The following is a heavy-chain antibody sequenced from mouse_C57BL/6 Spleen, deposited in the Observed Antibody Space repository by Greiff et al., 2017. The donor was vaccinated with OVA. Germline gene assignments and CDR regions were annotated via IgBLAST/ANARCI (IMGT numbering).Heavy chain of an antibody. CDR1: GFTFSDYG. CDR2: ISSGSSTI. Sequence: EVMLVESGGGLVKPGGSLKLSCAASGFTFSDYGMHWVRQAPEKGLEWVAYISSGSSTIYYADTVKGRFTISRDNAKNTLFLQMTSLRSEDTAMYYCAREGNLYAMDYWGQGTSVTVSS. J-gene: IGHJ4*01. V-gene: IGHV5-17*01. D-gene: IGHD2-1*01. CDR3: AREGNLYAMDY.